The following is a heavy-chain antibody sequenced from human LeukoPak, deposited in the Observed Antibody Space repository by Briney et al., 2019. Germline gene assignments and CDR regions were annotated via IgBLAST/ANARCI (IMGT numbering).Heavy chain of an antibody. CDR1: GFTFTSSA. Sequence: GASVKVSCKASGFTFTSSAMQWVRQARGQRLEWIGWIVVGSGNTNYAQKFQERVTITRDMSTSTAYMELSSLRSEDTAVYYCAAFPLGYCSSTSCYNNYMDVWGKGTTVTVSS. CDR2: IVVGSGNT. CDR3: AAFPLGYCSSTSCYNNYMDV. V-gene: IGHV1-58*02. D-gene: IGHD2-2*02. J-gene: IGHJ6*03.